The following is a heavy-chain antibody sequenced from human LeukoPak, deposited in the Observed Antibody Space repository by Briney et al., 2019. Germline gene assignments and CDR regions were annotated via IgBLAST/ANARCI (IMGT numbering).Heavy chain of an antibody. CDR3: ARDQEKYCSSTSCYSPLDY. Sequence: GSLRLSCAASGFTFSSYSMNWVRQAPGKGLEWVSSISSSSSYIYYADSVKGRFTISRDNAKNSLYLQMNSLRAEDTAVYYCARDQEKYCSSTSCYSPLDYWGQGTLVTVSS. CDR1: GFTFSSYS. D-gene: IGHD2-2*02. J-gene: IGHJ4*02. V-gene: IGHV3-21*01. CDR2: ISSSSSYI.